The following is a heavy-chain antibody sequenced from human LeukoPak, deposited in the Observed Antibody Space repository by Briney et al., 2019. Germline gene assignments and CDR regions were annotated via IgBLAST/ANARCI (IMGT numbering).Heavy chain of an antibody. CDR3: ARGPAYYYDSSGYLPDV. J-gene: IGHJ6*02. Sequence: GASVKVSCKASGYTFTSYGISWVRQAPGQGLEWMGWINPNSGGTNYAQKFQGRVTMTRDTSISTAYMELSRLRSDDTAVYYCARGPAYYYDSSGYLPDVWGQGTTVTVSS. CDR1: GYTFTSYG. D-gene: IGHD3-22*01. V-gene: IGHV1-2*02. CDR2: INPNSGGT.